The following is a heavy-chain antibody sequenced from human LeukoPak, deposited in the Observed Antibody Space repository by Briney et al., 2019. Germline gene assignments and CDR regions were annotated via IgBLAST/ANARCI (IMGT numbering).Heavy chain of an antibody. J-gene: IGHJ4*02. V-gene: IGHV4-39*07. CDR3: ARGGNSAWYFDY. D-gene: IGHD6-19*01. Sequence: PSETLSLTCTVSGGSISSSSYYWGWIRQPPGKGLEWIGEIYHSGSTNYNPSLKSRVTISLDRSRNQFSLRLNPVTAADTAVYYCARGGNSAWYFDYWGQGTLITVSS. CDR2: IYHSGST. CDR1: GGSISSSSYY.